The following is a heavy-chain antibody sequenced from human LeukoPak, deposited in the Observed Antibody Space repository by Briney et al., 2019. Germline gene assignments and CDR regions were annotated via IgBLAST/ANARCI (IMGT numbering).Heavy chain of an antibody. D-gene: IGHD5-18*01. CDR2: IYYSGST. V-gene: IGHV4-59*01. CDR1: GGSISSYY. CDR3: AGGPGGYSYGYYFDY. J-gene: IGHJ4*02. Sequence: SETLSLTCTVSGGSISSYYWSWIRQPPGKGLEWIGYIYYSGSTNYNPSLKSRVTISVDTSKNQFSLKVSSVTAADTAVYYCAGGPGGYSYGYYFDYWGQGTLVTVSS.